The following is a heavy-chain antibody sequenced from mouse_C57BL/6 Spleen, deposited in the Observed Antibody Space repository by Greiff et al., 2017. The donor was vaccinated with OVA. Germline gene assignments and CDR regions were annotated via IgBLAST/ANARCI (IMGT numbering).Heavy chain of an antibody. CDR3: VAVVATDYFDY. J-gene: IGHJ2*01. V-gene: IGHV14-2*01. CDR1: GFNIKDYY. CDR2: IDPEDGET. Sequence: EVKLVESGAELVKPGASVKLSCTASGFNIKDYYMHWVKQRTEQGLEWIGRIDPEDGETKYAPKFQGKATITADTSSNTAYLQLSSLTSEDTAVYYCVAVVATDYFDYWGQGTTLTVSS. D-gene: IGHD1-1*01.